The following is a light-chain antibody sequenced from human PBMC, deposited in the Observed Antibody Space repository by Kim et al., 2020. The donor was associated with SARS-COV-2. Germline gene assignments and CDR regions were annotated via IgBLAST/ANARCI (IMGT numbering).Light chain of an antibody. CDR3: QQRSRWPLMYA. Sequence: EIVLTQSPATLSLSPGERSTLSCRASQSVSSYLAWYQQKPGQAPRLLIYDASNRATGIPARFSGSGSGTDFTLTISSLEPEDFAVYYWQQRSRWPLMYAFGQGTKLEI. CDR2: DAS. CDR1: QSVSSY. J-gene: IGKJ2*01. V-gene: IGKV3-11*01.